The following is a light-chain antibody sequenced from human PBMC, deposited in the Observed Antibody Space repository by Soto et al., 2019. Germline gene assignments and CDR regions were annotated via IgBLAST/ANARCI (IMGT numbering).Light chain of an antibody. V-gene: IGKV3-20*01. Sequence: EIVLTHSPGTLSFSPVEIATLSFSSSQSISSSYLAWYQQKPGQAPRLLIYGASTRATGIPDRFSGSGSGTDFTLTISRLESEDFAVYYCQKYGSSPRKFGQGTKVDIK. J-gene: IGKJ1*01. CDR1: QSISSSY. CDR3: QKYGSSPRK. CDR2: GAS.